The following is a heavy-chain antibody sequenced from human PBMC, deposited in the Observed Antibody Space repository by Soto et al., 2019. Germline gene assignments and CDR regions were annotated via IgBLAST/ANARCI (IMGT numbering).Heavy chain of an antibody. J-gene: IGHJ5*02. CDR1: GFTFSDYY. CDR2: ISSSGTTI. Sequence: QVQLVESGGGLVKPGGSLRLSCAASGFTFSDYYMSWIRQAPGKGLEWVSYISSSGTTIYYADSVKGRFTISRDNAKNSLYLQMNSQRAEDTAVYYCARVAAYVWGSYRYFDPWGQGTLVTVSS. D-gene: IGHD3-16*02. CDR3: ARVAAYVWGSYRYFDP. V-gene: IGHV3-11*01.